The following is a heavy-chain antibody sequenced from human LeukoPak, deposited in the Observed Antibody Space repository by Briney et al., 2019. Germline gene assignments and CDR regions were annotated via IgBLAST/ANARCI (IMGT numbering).Heavy chain of an antibody. CDR1: GYTFTSYG. Sequence: EASVKVSCKASGYTFTSYGISWVRQAPGQGHEWMGWISAYNGNTNYAQKLQGRVTMTTDTSTSTAYMELRSLRSDDTAVYYCARVAGDSAENWFDPWGQGTLVTVSS. J-gene: IGHJ5*02. V-gene: IGHV1-18*01. CDR3: ARVAGDSAENWFDP. D-gene: IGHD1-26*01. CDR2: ISAYNGNT.